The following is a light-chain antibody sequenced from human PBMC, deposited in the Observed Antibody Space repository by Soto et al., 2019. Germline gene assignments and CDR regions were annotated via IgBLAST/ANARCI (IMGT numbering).Light chain of an antibody. J-gene: IGKJ1*01. Sequence: DIQMTQSPSSLSASVGDRVTITCRASQRISGFLNWYQQKPGKAPKVLIYAASSLHGGVPSRFTGSGSGTDFTLTISSLQPEDFATYYCQQSYSRPWTFGQGTKVDI. V-gene: IGKV1-39*01. CDR1: QRISGF. CDR2: AAS. CDR3: QQSYSRPWT.